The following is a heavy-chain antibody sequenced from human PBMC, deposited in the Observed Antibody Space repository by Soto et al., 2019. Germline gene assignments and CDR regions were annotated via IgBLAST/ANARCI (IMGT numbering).Heavy chain of an antibody. CDR2: ISAYNGNT. V-gene: IGHV1-18*01. CDR1: GYTFTSYG. CDR3: ARDPSPGFGELQNTCFDP. J-gene: IGHJ5*02. D-gene: IGHD3-10*01. Sequence: GASVKVSCKASGYTFTSYGISWVRQAPGQGLEWMGWISAYNGNTNYAQKLQGRVTMTTDTSTSTAYMELRSLRSDDTAVYYCARDPSPGFGELQNTCFDPWGQGTLVTVSP.